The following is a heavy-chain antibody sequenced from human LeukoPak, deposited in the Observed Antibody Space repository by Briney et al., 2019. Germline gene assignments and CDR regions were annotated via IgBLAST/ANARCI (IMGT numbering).Heavy chain of an antibody. CDR3: ARGDYYDSSGYYSYFDY. CDR2: INPNSGGT. J-gene: IGHJ4*02. Sequence: ASVKVSCKASGYTFTGYYMHWVRQAPGQGLEWMGWINPNSGGTNYAQKFQGRVTMTRDTSISTAYMELSRLRPDDTAVYYCARGDYYDSSGYYSYFDYWGQGTLVTVSS. D-gene: IGHD3-22*01. CDR1: GYTFTGYY. V-gene: IGHV1-2*02.